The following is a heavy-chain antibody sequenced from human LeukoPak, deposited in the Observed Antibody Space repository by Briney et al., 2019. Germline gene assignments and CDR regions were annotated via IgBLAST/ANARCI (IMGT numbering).Heavy chain of an antibody. Sequence: PSETLSLTCTVSGGSISSGGYFWSWIRQHPGKGLECIGYIYYTGSTYYNPSLRSRVTISVDTSKNQFSLNLSSVTAADTAVYFCARRYYDNSGYRYYFDFWGQGTLVTVSS. CDR3: ARRYYDNSGYRYYFDF. CDR1: GGSISSGGYF. J-gene: IGHJ4*02. CDR2: IYYTGST. V-gene: IGHV4-31*03. D-gene: IGHD3-22*01.